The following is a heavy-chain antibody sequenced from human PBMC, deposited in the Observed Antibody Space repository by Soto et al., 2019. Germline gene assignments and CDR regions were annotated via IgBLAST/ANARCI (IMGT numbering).Heavy chain of an antibody. CDR2: IYSGGST. CDR1: GFTVSSNY. J-gene: IGHJ2*01. Sequence: GSLRLSCAASGFTVSSNYMSWVRQAPGKGLEWVSIIYSGGSTYYADSVKGRFTVSRDNSKNTLYLQMNSLRAEDTAVYYCARGHWNTVLHWYLDLWGRGTLVTVYS. V-gene: IGHV3-53*01. CDR3: ARGHWNTVLHWYLDL. D-gene: IGHD1-1*01.